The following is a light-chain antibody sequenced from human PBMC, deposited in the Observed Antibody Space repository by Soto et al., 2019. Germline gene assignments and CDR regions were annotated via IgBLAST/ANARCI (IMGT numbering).Light chain of an antibody. CDR2: GAS. J-gene: IGKJ4*01. CDR1: QSVSTN. CDR3: QQYNNWPLT. V-gene: IGKV3-15*01. Sequence: EIVMTQSPATLSVSPGEGATLSCRASQSVSTNLAWYQQKPGQAPRLLIYGASTTANGIPARFSGSRSGTEFTLTISSLQSEDFAIYSCQQYNNWPLTFGGGTKVEI.